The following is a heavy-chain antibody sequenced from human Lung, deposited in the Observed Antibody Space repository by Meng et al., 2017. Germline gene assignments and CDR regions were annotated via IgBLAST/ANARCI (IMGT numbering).Heavy chain of an antibody. CDR3: AHVPSGSYSRDYFDY. CDR2: IYWNDAK. J-gene: IGHJ4*02. CDR1: GFSLSTSGVA. V-gene: IGHV2-5*01. Sequence: SGPTLVKPTQTLTLTCTFSGFSLSTSGVALGCIRQPPGNALECRALIYWNDAKNYSPSLKSRLTLTKDTSKNQVVLTMTNMDPVDTATYYCAHVPSGSYSRDYFDYWGQGTLVTVSS. D-gene: IGHD1-26*01.